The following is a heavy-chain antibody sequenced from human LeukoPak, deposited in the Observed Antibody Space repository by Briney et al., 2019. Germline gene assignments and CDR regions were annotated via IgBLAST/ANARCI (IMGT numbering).Heavy chain of an antibody. J-gene: IGHJ4*02. V-gene: IGHV1-2*02. Sequence: GASVKVSCKASGYTFTGYYMHRVRQAPGQGLEWMGWINPNSGGTNYAQKFQGRVTMTRDTSISTAYMELSRLRSDDTAVYYCARGCSSTSCYTKYSSSPDYWGQGTLVTVSS. D-gene: IGHD2-2*02. CDR3: ARGCSSTSCYTKYSSSPDY. CDR2: INPNSGGT. CDR1: GYTFTGYY.